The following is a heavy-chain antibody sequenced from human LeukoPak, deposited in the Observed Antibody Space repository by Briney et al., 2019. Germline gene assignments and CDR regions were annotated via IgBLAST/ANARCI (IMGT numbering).Heavy chain of an antibody. CDR1: GFSFSNAW. Sequence: GGSLRLSCAASGFSFSNAWMTWVRQAPGKGLEWVGRIKSKTDGGTTDYAAPVKGRLTISRDDSKNTLYLQMKSLKTEDTAVYYCTTDSQYYDYVWGSSAWGQGTLVTVSS. D-gene: IGHD3-16*01. CDR2: IKSKTDGGTT. V-gene: IGHV3-15*01. CDR3: TTDSQYYDYVWGSSA. J-gene: IGHJ4*02.